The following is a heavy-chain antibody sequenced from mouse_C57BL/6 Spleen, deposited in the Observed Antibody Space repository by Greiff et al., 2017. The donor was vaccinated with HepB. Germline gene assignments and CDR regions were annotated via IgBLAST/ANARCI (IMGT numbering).Heavy chain of an antibody. CDR2: IHPNSGST. Sequence: QVQLQQPGAELVKPGASVKLSCKASGYTFTSYWMHWVKQRPGQGLEWIGMIHPNSGSTNYNEKFKSKATLTVDKSSSTAYMQLSSLTSEVSAVYYCARWGYGEGSWFAYWGQGALVTVAA. CDR1: GYTFTSYW. CDR3: ARWGYGEGSWFAY. V-gene: IGHV1-64*01. J-gene: IGHJ3*01. D-gene: IGHD2-2*01.